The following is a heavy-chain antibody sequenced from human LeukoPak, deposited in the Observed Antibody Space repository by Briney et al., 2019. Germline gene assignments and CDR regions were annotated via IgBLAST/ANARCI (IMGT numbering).Heavy chain of an antibody. CDR1: GFTFSSYG. CDR2: ISFDGIDK. V-gene: IGHV3-30*18. D-gene: IGHD3-9*01. CDR3: AKDMGLGYDILTGYGEFDY. J-gene: IGHJ4*02. Sequence: PGGSLRLSCAASGFTFSSYGMHWVRQAPGKGLEWVAAISFDGIDKTYQDSVRGRFTISRDNAKNSLYLQMNSLRAEDTALYYCAKDMGLGYDILTGYGEFDYWGQGTLVTVSS.